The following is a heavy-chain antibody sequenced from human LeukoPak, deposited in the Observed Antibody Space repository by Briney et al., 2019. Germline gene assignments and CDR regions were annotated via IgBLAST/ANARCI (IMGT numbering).Heavy chain of an antibody. J-gene: IGHJ4*02. CDR2: IRYDGSNK. CDR3: AKDLKWFGELLSVLDY. CDR1: GFTFSSYG. Sequence: GGSLRLSCAASGFTFSSYGMHWVRQAPGKGLEWVAFIRYDGSNKYYADSVKGRFTISRDNSKNTLYLQMNSLRAEDTAVYYCAKDLKWFGELLSVLDYWGQGTLVTVSS. V-gene: IGHV3-30*02. D-gene: IGHD3-10*01.